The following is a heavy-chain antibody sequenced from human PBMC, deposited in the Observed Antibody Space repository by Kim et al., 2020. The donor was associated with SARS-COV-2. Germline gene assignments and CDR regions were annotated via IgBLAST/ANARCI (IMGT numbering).Heavy chain of an antibody. CDR3: ARFTVDTAMWGLFDY. D-gene: IGHD5-18*01. CDR1: GFTFSSYE. Sequence: GGSLRLSCAASGFTFSSYEMNWVRQAPGKGLEWVSYISSSGSTIYYADSVKGRFTISRDNAKNSLYLQMNSLRAEDMAVYYCARFTVDTAMWGLFDYWGQGTLVTVSS. CDR2: ISSSGSTI. J-gene: IGHJ4*02. V-gene: IGHV3-48*03.